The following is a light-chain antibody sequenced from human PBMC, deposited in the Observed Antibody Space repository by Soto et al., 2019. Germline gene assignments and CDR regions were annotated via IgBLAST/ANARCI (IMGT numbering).Light chain of an antibody. V-gene: IGLV1-44*01. J-gene: IGLJ2*01. CDR1: SSNIGSNP. CDR3: AAWDDTLNARV. Sequence: QSVLTQPPSASGTPGQRVTISCSGSSSNIGSNPVDWYQQVPGTAPKLLIYINNERPSGVPDRFSGSKSGTSASLAISGLQSDDEADYYCAAWDDTLNARVFGGGTKLTVL. CDR2: INN.